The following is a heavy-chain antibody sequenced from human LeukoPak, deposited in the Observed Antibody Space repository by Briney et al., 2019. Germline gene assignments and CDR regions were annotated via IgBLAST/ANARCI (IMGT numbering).Heavy chain of an antibody. J-gene: IGHJ5*02. CDR1: GFTFSSYA. CDR3: AKDHPAMSWFDP. CDR2: ISSSGAGT. Sequence: GGSLRLSCAASGFTFSSYAMSWVRQAPGKGLEWVSAISSSGAGTYYADSVKGRFTISRDNSKNTLYLQMKSLRAEDTAVYYCAKDHPAMSWFDPWGQGTLVTVSS. V-gene: IGHV3-23*01.